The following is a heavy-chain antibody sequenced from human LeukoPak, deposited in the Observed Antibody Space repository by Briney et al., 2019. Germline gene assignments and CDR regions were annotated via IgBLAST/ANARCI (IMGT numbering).Heavy chain of an antibody. D-gene: IGHD3-22*01. CDR1: GFTVSSNY. V-gene: IGHV3-66*02. CDR3: ARDREYYYDSSGYYWRDY. J-gene: IGHJ4*02. CDR2: IYSGGSI. Sequence: PGGSLRLSCAASGFTVSSNYMSWVRQAPGKGLEWVSVIYSGGSIYYADSVKGRFTISRDNSKNTLYLQMNSLRAEDTAVYYCARDREYYYDSSGYYWRDYWGQGTLVTVSS.